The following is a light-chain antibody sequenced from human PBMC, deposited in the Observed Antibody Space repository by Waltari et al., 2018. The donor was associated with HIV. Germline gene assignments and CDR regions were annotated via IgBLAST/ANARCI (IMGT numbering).Light chain of an antibody. J-gene: IGKJ1*01. CDR2: KAS. CDR3: QQYNRTPWA. Sequence: DIQMTQSLSTLSAFIGDRVTITCRASQSIMQWMDWYQQKPGKAPKLLIYKASVLESGVPSRFSGSGAGTDFTLTISSLQPVDSATYYCQQYNRTPWAFGQGTKVEIK. CDR1: QSIMQW. V-gene: IGKV1-5*03.